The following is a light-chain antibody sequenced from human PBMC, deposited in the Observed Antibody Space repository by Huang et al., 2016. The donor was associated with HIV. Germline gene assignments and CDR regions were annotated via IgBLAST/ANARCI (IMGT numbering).Light chain of an antibody. CDR2: GSS. CDR1: GSVSTN. CDR3: HQYNNWLLS. Sequence: EIVMTQSPATLSVYPGQRVTLSCRANGSVSTNVAWYQQRHVQAPRLLIYGSSTRAPGIPARFSGSGSGTDFSLTISSLQSEDFALYYCHQYNNWLLSFGGGTRV. J-gene: IGKJ4*01. V-gene: IGKV3-15*01.